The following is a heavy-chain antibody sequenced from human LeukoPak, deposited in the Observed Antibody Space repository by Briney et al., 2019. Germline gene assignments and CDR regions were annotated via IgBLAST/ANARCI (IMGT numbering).Heavy chain of an antibody. J-gene: IGHJ4*02. V-gene: IGHV1-69*13. CDR2: IIPIFGTA. D-gene: IGHD3-10*01. CDR3: ARFGELLSQFDY. CDR1: GGTFSSYA. Sequence: ASVKVSCKASGGTFSSYAISWVRQAPGQGLEWMGGIIPIFGTANYAQKFQGRVTITADESTSTAYMELSSLRSGDTAVYYCARFGELLSQFDYWGQGTLVTVSS.